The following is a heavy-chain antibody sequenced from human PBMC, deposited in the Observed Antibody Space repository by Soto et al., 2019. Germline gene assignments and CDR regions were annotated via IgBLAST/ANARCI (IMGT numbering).Heavy chain of an antibody. Sequence: QVQLVESGGGVVQPGRSLRLSCAASGFTFSSYGMHWVRQAPGKGLEWVAVISYDGSNKYYADSVKGRFTISRDNSKNTLYLQMNSLRAEDTAVYYCAKTGSSSYYFDYWGQGTLVTVSS. D-gene: IGHD6-6*01. CDR2: ISYDGSNK. CDR3: AKTGSSSYYFDY. CDR1: GFTFSSYG. J-gene: IGHJ4*02. V-gene: IGHV3-30*18.